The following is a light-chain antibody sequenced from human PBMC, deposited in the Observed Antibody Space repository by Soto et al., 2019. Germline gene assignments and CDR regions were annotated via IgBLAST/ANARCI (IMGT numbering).Light chain of an antibody. CDR1: QSVSSN. Sequence: EIVMTQSPATLSVSPGERATLSCRASQSVSSNLAWYQQKPGQAPRLLIYGASTRATGIPARFSGSGSGTEFTLTISSLQSEDFAVYYCQQYNNWPPSITFVQGTRLELK. CDR2: GAS. CDR3: QQYNNWPPSIT. J-gene: IGKJ5*01. V-gene: IGKV3D-15*01.